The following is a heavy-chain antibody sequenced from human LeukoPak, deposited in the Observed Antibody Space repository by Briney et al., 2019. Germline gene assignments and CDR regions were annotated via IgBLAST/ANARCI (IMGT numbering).Heavy chain of an antibody. D-gene: IGHD4-17*01. CDR1: GYTFTSYG. CDR2: ISAYNGNT. CDR3: ASISYGDYSFDY. V-gene: IGHV1-18*01. J-gene: IGHJ4*02. Sequence: ASVKVSCKASGYTFTSYGISWVRQAPGQGLEWMGWISAYNGNTNFAQKLQGRVTMTTDTSTSTAYMELRSLRSDDTAVYYCASISYGDYSFDYWGQGTLVTVSS.